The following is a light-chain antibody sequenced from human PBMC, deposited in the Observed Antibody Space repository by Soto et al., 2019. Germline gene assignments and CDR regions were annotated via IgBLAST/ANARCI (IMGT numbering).Light chain of an antibody. CDR3: QQYGSSPVT. V-gene: IGKV3-20*01. CDR1: QSVASTH. Sequence: ENVLTQAPGTLSLSPGERATLSCRASQSVASTHLAWYQQKPGQAPRLLIYGASSRATGIPDRFSGSGSGTDFTLNIDRLEPEDFAVYYCQQYGSSPVTFGGAAKVQI. CDR2: GAS. J-gene: IGKJ4*01.